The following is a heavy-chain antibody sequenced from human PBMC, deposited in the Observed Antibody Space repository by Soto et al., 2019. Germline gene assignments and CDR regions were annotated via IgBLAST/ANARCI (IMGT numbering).Heavy chain of an antibody. CDR3: ARDRSTIYGVVTPIDY. J-gene: IGHJ4*02. CDR2: ISSGGDTI. D-gene: IGHD3-3*01. V-gene: IGHV3-48*02. Sequence: GGSLRLSCAVSGFTFSPYSMNWVRQALGKGLEWISYISSGGDTIYYADSVRGRFTVSRDNTKNSLYLQMDSLRDEDTAVYYCARDRSTIYGVVTPIDYWGQGTLVTVSS. CDR1: GFTFSPYS.